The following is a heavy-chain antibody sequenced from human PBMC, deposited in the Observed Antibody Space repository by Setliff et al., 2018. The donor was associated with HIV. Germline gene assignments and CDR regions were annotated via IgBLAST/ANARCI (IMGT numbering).Heavy chain of an antibody. CDR1: AGSISSYY. Sequence: SETLSLTCTVSAGSISSYYWTWIRQPPGKGLEWIGYISTRGGTTYNPPLKSRVTISVDTSKNQFSLKLSSVTAADTAVYYCARAFPMTTVVTQSGYGAFDIWGQGTMVTVSS. CDR3: ARAFPMTTVVTQSGYGAFDI. CDR2: ISTRGGT. V-gene: IGHV4-4*09. D-gene: IGHD4-17*01. J-gene: IGHJ3*02.